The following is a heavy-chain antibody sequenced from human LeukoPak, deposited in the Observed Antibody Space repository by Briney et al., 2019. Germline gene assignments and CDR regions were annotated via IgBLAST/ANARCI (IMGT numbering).Heavy chain of an antibody. J-gene: IGHJ4*02. V-gene: IGHV4-59*08. Sequence: SETLSLTCTVSGGSISSYYWNWIRQPPGKGLEWIGYISYSGSTNYNPSLTNPVTISLDTSKNQLSLNLSSVTAADTAVYYCARRGTNWGRFDYWGQGTLVTVSS. D-gene: IGHD7-27*01. CDR2: ISYSGST. CDR1: GGSISSYY. CDR3: ARRGTNWGRFDY.